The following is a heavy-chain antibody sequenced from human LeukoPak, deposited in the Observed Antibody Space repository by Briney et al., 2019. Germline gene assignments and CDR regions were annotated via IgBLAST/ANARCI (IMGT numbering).Heavy chain of an antibody. CDR2: INPSGGST. CDR1: GYTFTSYY. V-gene: IGHV1-46*01. CDR3: ATDIVVVPAANVPNAFDI. D-gene: IGHD2-2*01. J-gene: IGHJ3*02. Sequence: ASVKVSCKASGYTFTSYYMHWVRQAPGQGLEWMGIINPSGGSTSYAQKFQGRVTMTRDMSTSTVYMELSSLRSEDTAVYYCATDIVVVPAANVPNAFDIWGQGTMATVSS.